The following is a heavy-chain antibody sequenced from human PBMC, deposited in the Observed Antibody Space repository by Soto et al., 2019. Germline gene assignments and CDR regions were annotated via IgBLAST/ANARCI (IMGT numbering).Heavy chain of an antibody. CDR2: IYYSGST. Sequence: SDTLSLTCTVSGGSGSSGRYCWSWLRQPPGKGLEWIGYIYYSGSTNYNPSLKSRVTISVDTSKNQFSLKLSSVTAADTAVYYCARDRVRGYYYDSSGDAFDIWGQGTMVTVSS. CDR1: GGSGSSGRYC. D-gene: IGHD3-22*01. V-gene: IGHV4-61*01. CDR3: ARDRVRGYYYDSSGDAFDI. J-gene: IGHJ3*02.